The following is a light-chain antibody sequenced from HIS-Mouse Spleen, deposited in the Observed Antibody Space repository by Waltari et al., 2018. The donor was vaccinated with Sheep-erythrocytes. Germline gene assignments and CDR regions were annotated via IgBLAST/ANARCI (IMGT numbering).Light chain of an antibody. V-gene: IGLV2-23*01. CDR3: CSYAGSSTPWV. CDR1: SSDVGRSNL. CDR2: EGS. Sequence: QSALTQPASVSGSPAQSTTISCTGTSSDVGRSNLVSWYQQHPGKAPKPMIYEGSQRPSGVSKRFSGSKSGNTASLTISGRQAEDEADYYCCSYAGSSTPWVFGGGTKLTVL. J-gene: IGLJ3*02.